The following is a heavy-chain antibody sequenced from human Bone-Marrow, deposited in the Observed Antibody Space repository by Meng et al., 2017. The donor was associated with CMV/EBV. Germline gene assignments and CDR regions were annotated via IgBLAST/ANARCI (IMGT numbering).Heavy chain of an antibody. CDR3: AREAYCSSTSCSRGDNWFDP. V-gene: IGHV4-61*05. CDR2: LYYSGST. CDR1: GGSISSSSYY. D-gene: IGHD2-2*01. Sequence: SETLSLTCTVSGGSISSSSYYWGWIRQPPGKGLEWIGYLYYSGSTNYNPSLKSRVTISVDTSKNQFTLKLSSVTAADTAVYYCAREAYCSSTSCSRGDNWFDPWGQGTLVTVSS. J-gene: IGHJ5*02.